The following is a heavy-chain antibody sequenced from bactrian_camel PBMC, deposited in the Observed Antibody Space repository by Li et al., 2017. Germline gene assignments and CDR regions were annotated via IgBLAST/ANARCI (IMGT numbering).Heavy chain of an antibody. V-gene: IGHV3S53*01. CDR2: IVMNGAT. CDR1: AATYKSNC. Sequence: HVQLVESGGGSVQAGGSLRLACVASAATYKSNCLGWFRQVPGKEREGVAAIVMNGATDYAEFVKGRFTISKDNPKNTLYLQMNDLKPEDTAMYFCVADRLAWGCEFFLTLKESDVISGQGTQVTVSS. D-gene: IGHD3*01. J-gene: IGHJ4*01.